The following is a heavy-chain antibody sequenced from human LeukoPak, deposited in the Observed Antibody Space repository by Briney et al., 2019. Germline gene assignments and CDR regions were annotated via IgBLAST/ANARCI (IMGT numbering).Heavy chain of an antibody. J-gene: IGHJ3*02. D-gene: IGHD3-16*02. CDR2: IIPIFGTA. Sequence: ASVKVSCKAPGGTFSSYAISWVRQAPGQGLEWMGGIIPIFGTANYAQKFQGRVTITTDESTSTAYMELSSLRSEDTAVYYCARDRAYVWGSYRSRGAFDIWLQGTMVTVSS. CDR1: GGTFSSYA. CDR3: ARDRAYVWGSYRSRGAFDI. V-gene: IGHV1-69*05.